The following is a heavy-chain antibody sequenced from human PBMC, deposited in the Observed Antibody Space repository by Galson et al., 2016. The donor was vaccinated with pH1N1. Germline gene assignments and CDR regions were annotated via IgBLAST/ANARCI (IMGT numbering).Heavy chain of an antibody. CDR1: GFTFNDYA. V-gene: IGHV3-9*01. CDR2: ISWNSGSI. J-gene: IGHJ4*02. D-gene: IGHD1-26*01. Sequence: SLRLSCAASGFTFNDYAMHWVRQVPGKGLEWVSGISWNSGSIGYADSVKGRFTISRDNAKNSLCLQMNSLRAEDTAVYYCTRAVGSYSSFWGQGTLVTVSS. CDR3: TRAVGSYSSF.